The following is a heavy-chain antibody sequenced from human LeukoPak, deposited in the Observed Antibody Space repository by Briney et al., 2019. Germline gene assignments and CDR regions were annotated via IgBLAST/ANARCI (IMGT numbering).Heavy chain of an antibody. CDR1: GFTFSTYW. CDR3: VRDTENIGYDAFKF. Sequence: GGSLRLSCVASGFTFSTYWMHWVRQAPGKGLEWVSRLDRDGTTTSYADSVYGRFTISRDNAKSTLYLQMRSLRAEDTAVYYCVRDTENIGYDAFKFWGHGTLVTVSS. V-gene: IGHV3-74*01. J-gene: IGHJ4*01. CDR2: LDRDGTTT. D-gene: IGHD2/OR15-2a*01.